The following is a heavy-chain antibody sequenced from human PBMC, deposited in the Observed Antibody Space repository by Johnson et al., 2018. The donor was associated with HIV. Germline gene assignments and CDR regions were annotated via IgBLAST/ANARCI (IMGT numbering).Heavy chain of an antibody. CDR2: IAYDGSNK. J-gene: IGHJ3*02. CDR3: ARHRAAVLWFREGDTFDI. Sequence: QVQLVESGGGVVQPGRSLRVSCAASGFTFSSYAMHWVRQAPGKGLEWVAVIAYDGSNKYYADSVKGRFTISRDNAKNSLYLQMNSLRAEDTAVYYCARHRAAVLWFREGDTFDIWGQGTMVTVSS. CDR1: GFTFSSYA. D-gene: IGHD3-10*01. V-gene: IGHV3-30*04.